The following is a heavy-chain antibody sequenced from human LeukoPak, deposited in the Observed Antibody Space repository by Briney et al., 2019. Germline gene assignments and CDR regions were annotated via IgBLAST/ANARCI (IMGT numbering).Heavy chain of an antibody. V-gene: IGHV1-18*01. J-gene: IGHJ4*02. CDR1: GYTFTSYG. CDR2: ISAYNGNT. Sequence: ASVKVSFKASGYTFTSYGISWVRQAPGQGLEGVGWISAYNGNTNYAQKLQGRVTMTTDTSTSTAYMELRSLRSDDTAVYHCARDGSGSYSIPEFDYWGQGTLVTVSS. CDR3: ARDGSGSYSIPEFDY. D-gene: IGHD3-10*01.